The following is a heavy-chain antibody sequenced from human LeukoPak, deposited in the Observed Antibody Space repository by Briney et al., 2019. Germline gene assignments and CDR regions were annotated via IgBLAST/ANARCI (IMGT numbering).Heavy chain of an antibody. Sequence: PGGSLRLSCAVSGFTLGSYWMHWVRQAPGQGLAWVSRVNTDGSSTTYAESVKGRFTISKDNAKNSLYLQMNSLRAEDTAVYYCVTTWGAHYWYFDLWGRGALVTVSS. CDR2: VNTDGSST. CDR1: GFTLGSYW. V-gene: IGHV3-74*01. CDR3: VTTWGAHYWYFDL. D-gene: IGHD1-26*01. J-gene: IGHJ2*01.